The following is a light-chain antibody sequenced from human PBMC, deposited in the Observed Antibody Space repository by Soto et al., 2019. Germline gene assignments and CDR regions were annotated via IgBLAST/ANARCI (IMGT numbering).Light chain of an antibody. CDR3: SAWDDSRNGYVV. J-gene: IGLJ2*01. V-gene: IGLV1-44*01. CDR2: SNN. CDR1: SSNIGSNP. Sequence: QSVLTQPPSASGTPGQRVTISCSGSSSNIGSNPVNWYQQLPRTAPKLLIYSNNQRPSGVPDRFSGSKSGTSASLAISGLQSEDEADYYCSAWDDSRNGYVVFGGGTKLTVL.